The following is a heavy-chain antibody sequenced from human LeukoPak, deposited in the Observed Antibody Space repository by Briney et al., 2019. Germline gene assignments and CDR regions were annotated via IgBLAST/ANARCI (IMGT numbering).Heavy chain of an antibody. V-gene: IGHV3-21*01. CDR2: ISSSSSYI. CDR3: ARDRIYDILTGYSRAFDY. CDR1: GFTFSSYS. Sequence: GGSLRLSPAASGFTFSSYSMNWVRQAPGKGLEWVSSISSSSSYIYYADSVKGRFTISTDNAKNSLYLQMNSLRAEDTAVYYCARDRIYDILTGYSRAFDYWGQGTLVTVSS. D-gene: IGHD3-9*01. J-gene: IGHJ4*02.